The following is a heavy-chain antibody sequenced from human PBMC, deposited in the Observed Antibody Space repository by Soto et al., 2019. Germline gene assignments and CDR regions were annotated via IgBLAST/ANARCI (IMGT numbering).Heavy chain of an antibody. CDR2: ISFDGDKI. V-gene: IGHV3-30-3*01. CDR3: LKYCSSTSCYSYYAMDV. D-gene: IGHD2-2*01. J-gene: IGHJ6*02. CDR1: GFTFKNYA. Sequence: GGSLRLSCAASGFTFKNYALHWVRQAPGKGLEWVAVISFDGDKIYYSDSVKGRFTISRDNFKNMLYLQMNSLRAEDTAVYYCLKYCSSTSCYSYYAMDVWGQGTTVTVSS.